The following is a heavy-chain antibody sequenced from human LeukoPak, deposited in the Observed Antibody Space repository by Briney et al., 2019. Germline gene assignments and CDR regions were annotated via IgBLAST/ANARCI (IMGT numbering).Heavy chain of an antibody. CDR1: GGSISGYY. CDR3: ARAPKDFWSGHEYYFDY. CDR2: IYYSGDT. Sequence: SETLSLTCTVSGGSISGYYWSWIRQPPGTGLEWIGYIYYSGDTDYNPSLKSRVTMSVDTSKSQFSLKLRSVTAADTAVYYCARAPKDFWSGHEYYFDYWGQGTLVTVSS. D-gene: IGHD3-3*01. V-gene: IGHV4-59*01. J-gene: IGHJ4*02.